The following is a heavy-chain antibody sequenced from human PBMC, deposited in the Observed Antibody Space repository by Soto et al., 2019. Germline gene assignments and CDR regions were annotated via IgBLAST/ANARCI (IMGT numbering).Heavy chain of an antibody. CDR1: GGSISNYY. V-gene: IGHV4-4*07. CDR3: ARQYYYDSGSYYTDY. CDR2: IDTSGST. Sequence: SETLSLTCTVSGGSISNYYCNWIRQPAGKGLEWIGRIDTSGSTNYNPSLKSRVTMSVDTSKKQFSLNLSSVTAADTAVYYCARQYYYDSGSYYTDYWGQGTLVTVSS. J-gene: IGHJ4*02. D-gene: IGHD3-10*01.